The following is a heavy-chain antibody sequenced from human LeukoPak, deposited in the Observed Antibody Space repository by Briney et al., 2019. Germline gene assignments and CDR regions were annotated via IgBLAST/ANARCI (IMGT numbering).Heavy chain of an antibody. CDR3: AKDHGTNVYDPFDY. Sequence: PGESLRLSCAASGFNFRSHAMSWVRQAPGKGPGWVSVISNGGAGTYYADSVKGRFTISRDNSKSTLYLQMSSLRAEDTAVYYCAKDHGTNVYDPFDYWGQGTLVTVSS. CDR1: GFNFRSHA. V-gene: IGHV3-23*01. D-gene: IGHD2-8*01. J-gene: IGHJ4*02. CDR2: ISNGGAGT.